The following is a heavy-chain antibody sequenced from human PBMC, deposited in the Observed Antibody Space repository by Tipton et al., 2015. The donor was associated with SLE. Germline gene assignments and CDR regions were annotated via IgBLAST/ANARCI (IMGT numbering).Heavy chain of an antibody. CDR1: GASLSSSY. CDR2: ISYSGRT. D-gene: IGHD2-2*01. V-gene: IGHV4-59*03. CDR3: ASIYTSTFERDY. Sequence: TLSLTCSVSGASLSSSYWSWVRQPPGKGLEWIGFISYSGRTRYNPSLESRVTLSPDSSKNQFSLRLSSVTAADTAVYFCASIYTSTFERDYWGQGTLVTVSS. J-gene: IGHJ4*02.